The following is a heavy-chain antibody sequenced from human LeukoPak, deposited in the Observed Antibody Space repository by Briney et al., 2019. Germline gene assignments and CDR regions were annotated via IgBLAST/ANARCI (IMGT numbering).Heavy chain of an antibody. V-gene: IGHV5-51*01. CDR1: GYSFTSYW. CDR2: IYPGDSDT. D-gene: IGHD5-24*01. CDR3: ARGGGGYNFEFDY. Sequence: KVSCKASGYSFTSYWIGWVRQLPGKGLEWMGIIYPGDSDTRYSPSFQGQVTISADKSISTAYLQWSSLKASDTAMYYCARGGGGYNFEFDYWGQGTLVTVSS. J-gene: IGHJ4*02.